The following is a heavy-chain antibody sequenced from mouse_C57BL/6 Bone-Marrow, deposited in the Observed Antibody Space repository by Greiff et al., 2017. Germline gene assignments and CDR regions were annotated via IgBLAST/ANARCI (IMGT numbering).Heavy chain of an antibody. CDR3: AISPPFYYGNPWFAY. D-gene: IGHD2-1*01. J-gene: IGHJ3*01. CDR2: IDPSDSET. V-gene: IGHV1-52*01. CDR1: GYTFTSYW. Sequence: QVQLQQPGAELVRPGSSVKLSCKASGYTFTSYWMHWVKQRPIQGLEWIGNIDPSDSETHYNQKFKDKATLTVDKSSSNAYMQPSSLTSEDFAVYYCAISPPFYYGNPWFAYWGQGTLVTVSA.